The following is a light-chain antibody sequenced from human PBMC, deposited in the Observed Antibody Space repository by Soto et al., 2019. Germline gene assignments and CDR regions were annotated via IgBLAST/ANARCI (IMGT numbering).Light chain of an antibody. CDR3: QQLYTYPHT. CDR1: QGVTNS. Sequence: IQVTQSPSFLSASVGDRVTITCRTSQGVTNSFAWYQQKSGQAPRLLIYYISTLKSGVPSRFSGSGSGTEFTLTISSVQPEDHAPYYCQQLYTYPHTFGLGTQLDI. V-gene: IGKV1-9*01. J-gene: IGKJ2*01. CDR2: YIS.